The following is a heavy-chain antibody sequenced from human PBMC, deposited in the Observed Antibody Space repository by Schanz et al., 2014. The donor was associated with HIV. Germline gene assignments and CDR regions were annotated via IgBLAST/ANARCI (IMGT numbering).Heavy chain of an antibody. CDR3: ANEEVPNDY. CDR1: AFPFSNHA. V-gene: IGHV3-23*04. CDR2: ISISGETT. Sequence: VQLVESGGGLVPPGGSLRLSCAASAFPFSNHAMSWVRQAAGKGLEWVSGISISGETTYYADSVKGRFTISRDNSKNTVFLQMNSLRAEDTAVYYCANEEVPNDYWGQGTPVIVSS. J-gene: IGHJ4*02.